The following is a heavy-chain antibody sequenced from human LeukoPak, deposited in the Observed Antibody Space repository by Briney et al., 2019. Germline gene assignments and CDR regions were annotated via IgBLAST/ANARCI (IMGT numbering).Heavy chain of an antibody. V-gene: IGHV3-15*01. CDR3: TTGKYSSSWYVDY. D-gene: IGHD6-13*01. CDR1: GFTFSNAW. J-gene: IGHJ4*02. CDR2: IKSKTDGGTT. Sequence: PGGSLRLSCAASGFTFSNAWMSWVRQAPGKGLEWVGRIKSKTDGGTTDYAAPVKGRFTISRDDSKNTLYLRMNSLKTEDTAVYYCTTGKYSSSWYVDYWGQGTLVTVSS.